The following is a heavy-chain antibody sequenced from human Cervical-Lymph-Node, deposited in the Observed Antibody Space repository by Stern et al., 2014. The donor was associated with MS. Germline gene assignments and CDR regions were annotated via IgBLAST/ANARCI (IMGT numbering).Heavy chain of an antibody. CDR2: MNPYSGNT. CDR1: GYTFSSYD. CDR3: ARAVRNQLLSEY. Sequence: QVQLVASGAEVKKPGASVKVSCKASGYTFSSYDITWVRQASGHGLEWMGWMNPYSGNTGYAQKFKGRVSMSSDPSISTVSMELTSLTSDDTAVYFCARAVRNQLLSEYWGQGTLVTVSS. V-gene: IGHV1-8*01. J-gene: IGHJ4*02. D-gene: IGHD2-2*01.